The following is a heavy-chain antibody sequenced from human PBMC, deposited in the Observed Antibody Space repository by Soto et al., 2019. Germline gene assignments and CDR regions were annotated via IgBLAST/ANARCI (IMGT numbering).Heavy chain of an antibody. CDR2: IYWDDDK. Sequence: QITLKESGPTLVKPTQTLTLTCTFSGFSLSTSGVGVAWIRQPPGKALEWLALIYWDDDKRYSPSLKSRLTITKDTSKNQVVLTMSNMDPVDTATYYCALTIAVAGTYDYWGQGTLVTVSS. D-gene: IGHD6-19*01. V-gene: IGHV2-5*02. CDR3: ALTIAVAGTYDY. CDR1: GFSLSTSGVG. J-gene: IGHJ4*02.